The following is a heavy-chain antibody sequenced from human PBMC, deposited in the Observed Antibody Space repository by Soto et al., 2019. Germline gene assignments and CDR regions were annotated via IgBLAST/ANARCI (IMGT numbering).Heavy chain of an antibody. CDR1: GGSISSSSYY. J-gene: IGHJ4*02. CDR2: FYYSGST. Sequence: SETLSLTCTVSGGSISSSSYYWGWIRQPPGKGLEWIGSFYYSGSTYFNPSLKSRVTMSVDTSKSQFSLRPSSVTAADTAVYYCARAIWGGYRYRFEYWGQGTLVTVSS. D-gene: IGHD3-16*02. CDR3: ARAIWGGYRYRFEY. V-gene: IGHV4-39*01.